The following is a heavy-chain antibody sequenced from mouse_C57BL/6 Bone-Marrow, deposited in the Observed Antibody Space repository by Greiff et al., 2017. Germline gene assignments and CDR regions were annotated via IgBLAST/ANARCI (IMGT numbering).Heavy chain of an antibody. Sequence: EVKLVESGGGLVQPGGSMKLSCAASGFTFSDAWMDWVRQSPEKGLEWVAEIRNKANNHATYYAESVKGRFTISRDDSKSSVYLQMNSLRAEDTGMYYCTGQLRLQAYWGQGTLVTVSA. V-gene: IGHV6-6*01. CDR3: TGQLRLQAY. CDR2: IRNKANNHAT. J-gene: IGHJ3*01. CDR1: GFTFSDAW. D-gene: IGHD3-2*02.